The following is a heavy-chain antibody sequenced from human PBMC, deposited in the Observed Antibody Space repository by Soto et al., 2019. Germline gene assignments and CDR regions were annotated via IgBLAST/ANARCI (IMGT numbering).Heavy chain of an antibody. D-gene: IGHD3-22*01. V-gene: IGHV3-30-3*01. CDR1: GFTFSSYA. CDR2: ISYDGSNK. J-gene: IGHJ3*02. Sequence: QVQLVESGGGVVQPGRSLRLSCAASGFTFSSYAMHWVRQAPGKGLEWVAVISYDGSNKYYADSVKGRFTISRDNSKNTLYLQMNSLRAEDMAVYYCARDRAYYYDSSGYPLWAFDIWGQGTMVTVSS. CDR3: ARDRAYYYDSSGYPLWAFDI.